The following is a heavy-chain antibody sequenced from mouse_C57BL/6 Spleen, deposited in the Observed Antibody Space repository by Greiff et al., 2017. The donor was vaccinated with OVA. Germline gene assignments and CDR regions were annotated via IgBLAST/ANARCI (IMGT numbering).Heavy chain of an antibody. CDR2: ISGGGGNT. CDR1: GFTFSSYT. Sequence: EVQLQESGGGLVKPGGSLKLSCAASGFTFSSYTMSWVRQTPEKRLEWVATISGGGGNTYYPDSVKGRFTISRDNAKNTLYLQMSSLRSEDTALYYCARHTYYDSSFDYWGQGTTLTVSS. D-gene: IGHD2-4*01. V-gene: IGHV5-9*01. CDR3: ARHTYYDSSFDY. J-gene: IGHJ2*01.